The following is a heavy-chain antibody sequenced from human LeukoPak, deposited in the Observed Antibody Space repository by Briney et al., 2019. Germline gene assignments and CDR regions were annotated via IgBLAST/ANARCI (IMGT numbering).Heavy chain of an antibody. D-gene: IGHD6-13*01. CDR3: ARPPSISSSWYHYFDH. CDR2: IYYSGST. V-gene: IGHV4-39*01. J-gene: IGHJ4*02. CDR1: GGSISSSSYY. Sequence: SETLSLTCTVSGGSISSSSYYWGWIRQPPGKGLEWIGSIYYSGSTYYNPSLKGRVTISVDTSKNQFSLKLSSVTAADTAVYYCARPPSISSSWYHYFDHWGQGTLVTVSS.